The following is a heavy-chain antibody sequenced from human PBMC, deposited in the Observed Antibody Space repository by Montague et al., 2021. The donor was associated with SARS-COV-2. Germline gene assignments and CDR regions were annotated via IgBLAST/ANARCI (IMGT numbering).Heavy chain of an antibody. Sequence: CAISGDSVSSNSAAWNWIRQSPSRGLEWLGRTYYRSKWYNDYAVSVKSRITTNPDTSKSQFSLKLSSVTAADTGVYYCARWDPQTLTLIGLRGKSASDYWGQGTLVTVSS. D-gene: IGHD4-23*01. V-gene: IGHV6-1*01. J-gene: IGHJ4*02. CDR2: TYYRSKWYN. CDR3: ARWDPQTLTLIGLRGKSASDY. CDR1: GDSVSSNSAA.